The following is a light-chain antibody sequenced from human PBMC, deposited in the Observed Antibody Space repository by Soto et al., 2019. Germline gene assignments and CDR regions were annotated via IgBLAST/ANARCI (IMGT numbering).Light chain of an antibody. CDR1: QGISNY. Sequence: NIQMTQSPSAMSASVGDRVTITCRARQGISNYLAWFQQKPGKVPKHLIYAASSLQSGVPSRFSGSGSGTEFTLTISSLQPEDFATYYRLQHNSYPPATFGQGTKVEIK. CDR2: AAS. V-gene: IGKV1D-17*01. J-gene: IGKJ1*01. CDR3: LQHNSYPPAT.